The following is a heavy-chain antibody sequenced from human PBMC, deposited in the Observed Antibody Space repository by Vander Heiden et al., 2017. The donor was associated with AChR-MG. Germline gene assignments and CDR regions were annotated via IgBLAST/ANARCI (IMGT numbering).Heavy chain of an antibody. CDR3: ARRVDSDYGDYGDWFDP. D-gene: IGHD4-17*01. CDR1: GYSFTSYW. V-gene: IGHV5-51*01. CDR2: IYPGDSDT. J-gene: IGHJ5*02. Sequence: AAVKKPGESLKISCKGSGYSFTSYWIGWVRQMPGKGLEWMGIIYPGDSDTRYSPSFQGQVTISADKSISTAYLQWSSLKASDTAMYYCARRVDSDYGDYGDWFDPWGQGTLVTVSS.